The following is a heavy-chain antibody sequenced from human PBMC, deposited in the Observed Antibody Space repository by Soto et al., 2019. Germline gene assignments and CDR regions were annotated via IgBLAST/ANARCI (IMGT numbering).Heavy chain of an antibody. CDR1: GDSFSGHYS. V-gene: IGHV4-30-2*01. Sequence: QVHFQESASGLVKPSETLSLTCGVSGDSFSGHYSWHWIRRPPGGGLEWVGYNYHSGSTNYNPSLESRIARSVDTSENMFSLTLTDVTAADSARYYCARGDIIRGAPIDSWGQGTQVTIS. D-gene: IGHD3-10*01. J-gene: IGHJ4*02. CDR3: ARGDIIRGAPIDS. CDR2: NYHSGST.